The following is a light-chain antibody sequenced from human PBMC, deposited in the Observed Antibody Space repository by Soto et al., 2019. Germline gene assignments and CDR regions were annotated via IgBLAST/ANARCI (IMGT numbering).Light chain of an antibody. CDR2: DVS. CDR3: CSYAGRYTWV. CDR1: SRDVGAYNF. Sequence: QSALTQPRSVSGSPGQSVTISCTGTSRDVGAYNFVSWYQQHPGKAPKLMIYDVSKRPSGVPDRFSGSKSGNTASLTISGLQAEDEAYSYCCSYAGRYTWVFGTGTKLTVL. J-gene: IGLJ1*01. V-gene: IGLV2-11*01.